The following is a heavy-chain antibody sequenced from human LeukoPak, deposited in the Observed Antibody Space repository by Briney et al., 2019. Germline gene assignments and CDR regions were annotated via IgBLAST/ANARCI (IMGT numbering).Heavy chain of an antibody. D-gene: IGHD6-13*01. CDR3: ARDHSSHYGMDV. V-gene: IGHV4-59*01. CDR2: IYYSGST. J-gene: IGHJ6*02. CDR1: GGSISSYY. Sequence: SETLSLTCTVSGGSISSYYWSWIRQPPGKGLEWIGYIYYSGSTNNNPSLKSRVTISVDTSKNQFSLKLSSVTAADTAVYYCARDHSSHYGMDVWGQGTTVTVSS.